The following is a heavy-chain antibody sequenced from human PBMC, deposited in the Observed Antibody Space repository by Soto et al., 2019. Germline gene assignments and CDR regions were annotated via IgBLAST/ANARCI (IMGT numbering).Heavy chain of an antibody. CDR1: GFTFSSYG. CDR3: ARDQRRGAFDI. V-gene: IGHV3-33*01. Sequence: VQLVESGGGVVQPGRSLRLSCAASGFTFSSYGMHWVRQAPGKGLEWVAVIWYDGSNKYYADSVKGRFTISRDNSKNPLYLQMNSLRAEDTAVYYCARDQRRGAFDIWGQGTMVTVSS. J-gene: IGHJ3*02. D-gene: IGHD3-10*01. CDR2: IWYDGSNK.